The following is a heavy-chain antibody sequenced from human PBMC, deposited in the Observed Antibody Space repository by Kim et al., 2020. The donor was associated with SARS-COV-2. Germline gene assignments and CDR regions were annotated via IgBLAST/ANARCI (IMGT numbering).Heavy chain of an antibody. V-gene: IGHV3-15*01. CDR1: GFTFTNDW. J-gene: IGHJ4*02. CDR3: TTGSHGSYYHILTGPADFDY. Sequence: GGSLRLSCAASGFTFTNDWMSWVRQAPGKGLEWVAGVKSKTDGGKSDYAALGKGRFTISRDDSKDTLYLQMNSLKSEDTAGYYCTTGSHGSYYHILTGPADFDYWGQGTLVTVSS. CDR2: VKSKTDGGKS. D-gene: IGHD3-9*01.